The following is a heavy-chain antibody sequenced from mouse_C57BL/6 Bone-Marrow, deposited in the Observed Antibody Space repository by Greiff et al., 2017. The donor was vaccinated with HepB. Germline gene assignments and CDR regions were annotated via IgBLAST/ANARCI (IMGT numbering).Heavy chain of an antibody. J-gene: IGHJ3*01. CDR1: GFTFSSYG. CDR3: ARHELWLRSAWFAY. CDR2: ISSGGSYT. D-gene: IGHD3-1*01. V-gene: IGHV5-6*01. Sequence: EVHLVESGGDLVKPGGSLKLSCAASGFTFSSYGMSWVRQTPDKRLEWVATISSGGSYTYYPDSVKGRFTISRDNAKNTLYLQMSSLKSEDTAMYYCARHELWLRSAWFAYWGQGTLVTVSA.